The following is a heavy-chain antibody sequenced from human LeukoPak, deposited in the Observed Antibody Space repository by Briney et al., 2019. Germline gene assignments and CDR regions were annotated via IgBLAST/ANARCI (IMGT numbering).Heavy chain of an antibody. Sequence: ASVKVSCKASGYTFTGYYMRWVRQAPGQGLEWMGWIHPNSGDTAYAQQFQGRVTMARDTSVSTAYMELSRLRSDDTAVYYCARVLIGATANLDYYYGMDVWGQGTTVTVSS. J-gene: IGHJ6*02. CDR1: GYTFTGYY. CDR3: ARVLIGATANLDYYYGMDV. V-gene: IGHV1-2*02. CDR2: IHPNSGDT. D-gene: IGHD2-21*02.